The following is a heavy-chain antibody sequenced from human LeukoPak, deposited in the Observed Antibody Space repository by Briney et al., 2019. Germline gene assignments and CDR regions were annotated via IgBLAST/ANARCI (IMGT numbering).Heavy chain of an antibody. D-gene: IGHD3-9*01. CDR3: ASLNHYDILTGYYFAFDI. CDR2: IIPIFGTA. V-gene: IGHV1-69*05. J-gene: IGHJ3*02. Sequence: SVKVSCKASGGTFSSYAISWVRQAPGQGLEWMGRIIPIFGTANYAQKLQGRVTITTDESTSTAYMELSSLRSEDTAVYYCASLNHYDILTGYYFAFDIWGQGTMVTVSS. CDR1: GGTFSSYA.